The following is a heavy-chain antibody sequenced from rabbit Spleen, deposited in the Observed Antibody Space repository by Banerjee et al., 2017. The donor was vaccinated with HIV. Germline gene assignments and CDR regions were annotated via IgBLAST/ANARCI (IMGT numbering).Heavy chain of an antibody. J-gene: IGHJ4*01. Sequence: QEQLVESGGGLVKPGASLTLTCKASGLDFSVSYWICWVRQAPGKGLEWIACIDVVKSGSTYYANWAKGRFTISKTSSTTVTLQMTSLTAADTATYFCARDSAGRGDFNLWGQGTLVTVS. CDR2: IDVVKSGST. CDR3: ARDSAGRGDFNL. D-gene: IGHD4-2*01. V-gene: IGHV1S45*01. CDR1: GLDFSVSYW.